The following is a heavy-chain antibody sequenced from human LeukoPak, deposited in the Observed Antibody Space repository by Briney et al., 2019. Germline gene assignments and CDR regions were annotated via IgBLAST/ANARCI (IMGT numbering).Heavy chain of an antibody. CDR3: ARAVGPFDY. D-gene: IGHD2-15*01. CDR1: GFTFSIYG. Sequence: PGRFLRLSCAASGFTFSIYGMHWVRQAPGKGLEWVAVIWNDGSNKYYADSVKGRFTISRDNSKNTLYLQMNSLRTEDMAVYYCARAVGPFDYWGQGTLVTVSS. CDR2: IWNDGSNK. J-gene: IGHJ4*02. V-gene: IGHV3-33*01.